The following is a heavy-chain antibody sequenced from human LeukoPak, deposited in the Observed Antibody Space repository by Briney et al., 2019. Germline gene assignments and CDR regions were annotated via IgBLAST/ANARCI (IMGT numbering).Heavy chain of an antibody. CDR2: IYHSGST. CDR3: ARVSPEGTFYDY. CDR1: GYSISSGYY. D-gene: IGHD2/OR15-2a*01. J-gene: IGHJ4*02. V-gene: IGHV4-38-2*02. Sequence: SETLSLTCTVSGYSISSGYYWGWIRQPPGKGLEWIGSIYHSGSTYYNPSLKSRVTISVDTSKNQFSLKLSSVTAADTAVYYCARVSPEGTFYDYWGQGTLVTVSS.